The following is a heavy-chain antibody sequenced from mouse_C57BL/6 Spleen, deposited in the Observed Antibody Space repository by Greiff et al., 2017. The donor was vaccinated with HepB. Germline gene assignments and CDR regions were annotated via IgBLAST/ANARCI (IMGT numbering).Heavy chain of an antibody. CDR1: GFTFSDYG. CDR2: ISSGSSTI. Sequence: EVNLVESGGGLVKPGGSLKLSCAASGFTFSDYGMHWVRQAPEKGLEWVAYISSGSSTIYYADTVKGRFTISRDNAKNTLFLQMTSLRSEDTAMYYCARGGGSPFAYWGQGTLVTVSA. V-gene: IGHV5-17*01. J-gene: IGHJ3*01. CDR3: ARGGGSPFAY. D-gene: IGHD1-1*02.